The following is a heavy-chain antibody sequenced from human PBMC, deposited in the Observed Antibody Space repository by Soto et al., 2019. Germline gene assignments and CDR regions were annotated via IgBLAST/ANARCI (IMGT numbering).Heavy chain of an antibody. CDR2: IYHTGTT. D-gene: IGHD2-2*01. J-gene: IGHJ5*02. CDR1: GGSISSIDYF. V-gene: IGHV4-30-4*01. CDR3: ARVMAAMQNWLDP. Sequence: QVQLQESGPGLVKPSQTLSLTCSVSGGSISSIDYFLSWIRQPPGKGLEWIGFIYHTGTTYYNPSLRSRVTISVDTSKSQFSMKLNSVTAADTAVYYCARVMAAMQNWLDPWGQGTLVTVSP.